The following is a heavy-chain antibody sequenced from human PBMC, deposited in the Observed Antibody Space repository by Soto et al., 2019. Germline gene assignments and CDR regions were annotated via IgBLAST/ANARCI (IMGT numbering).Heavy chain of an antibody. CDR3: ARSKDYYYYYTDV. J-gene: IGHJ6*03. Sequence: PSETLSLTCTVSGGSIRSYYWSWIRQPPGKGLEWIGYIYYSGSTNYNPSLKSRVSMSVDTSKNQFSLKLSSVTAADTAVYYCARSKDYYYYYTDVWGKGTTVTVSS. V-gene: IGHV4-59*01. CDR1: GGSIRSYY. CDR2: IYYSGST.